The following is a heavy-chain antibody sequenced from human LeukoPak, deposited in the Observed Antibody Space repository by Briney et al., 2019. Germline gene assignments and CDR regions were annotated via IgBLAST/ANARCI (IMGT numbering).Heavy chain of an antibody. CDR1: GGTFSSYA. V-gene: IGHV1-18*01. Sequence: ASVKVSCKASGGTFSSYAISWVRQAPGQGLEWMGWISAYNGNTNYAQKLQGRVTMTTDSSTGTAYMELRSLRSDDTAVYYCARGEIYFDYWGQGTLVTVSS. D-gene: IGHD3-16*01. J-gene: IGHJ4*02. CDR2: ISAYNGNT. CDR3: ARGEIYFDY.